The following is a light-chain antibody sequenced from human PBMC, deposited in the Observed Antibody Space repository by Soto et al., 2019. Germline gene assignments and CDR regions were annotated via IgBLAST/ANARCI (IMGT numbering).Light chain of an antibody. CDR1: RSDVGAYNS. V-gene: IGLV2-8*01. CDR2: EVS. Sequence: QSALTQPPSASGSRGQSVTISCTGTRSDVGAYNSVSWYQQHPGKAPKLLIYEVSKRPSGVPDRFSGSKSGNTASLTVSGLQAEDEADYYCSSYAGSNMVVFGGGTKLTVL. J-gene: IGLJ2*01. CDR3: SSYAGSNMVV.